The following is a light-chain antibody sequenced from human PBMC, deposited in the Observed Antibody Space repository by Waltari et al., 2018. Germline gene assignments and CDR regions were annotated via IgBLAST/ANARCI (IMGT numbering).Light chain of an antibody. CDR1: QTINTW. V-gene: IGKV1-5*03. Sequence: IQMTQSPPTVSASVGDRVTLTCRASQTINTWLAWYQKKPGKAPTLLIYKASRLQSGVPSRFSGSESGTEFTLTISSLQPEDFGTYYCQQYDTYPLTFGGGTRVEI. CDR2: KAS. CDR3: QQYDTYPLT. J-gene: IGKJ4*01.